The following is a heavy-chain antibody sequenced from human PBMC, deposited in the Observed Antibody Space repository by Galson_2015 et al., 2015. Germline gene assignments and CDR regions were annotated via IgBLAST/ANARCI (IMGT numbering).Heavy chain of an antibody. Sequence: SLRLSCAVSGFSFSYYGMHWVRQAPGKGLEWVAAIHYDGGNKNYADSVKGRFTISRDNSRNTLYLQMNSLRAEDTAVYYCARDPGQFDYVWGSYFDYWGQGNLVTVSP. CDR2: IHYDGGNK. J-gene: IGHJ4*02. CDR3: ARDPGQFDYVWGSYFDY. V-gene: IGHV3-33*01. CDR1: GFSFSYYG. D-gene: IGHD3-16*01.